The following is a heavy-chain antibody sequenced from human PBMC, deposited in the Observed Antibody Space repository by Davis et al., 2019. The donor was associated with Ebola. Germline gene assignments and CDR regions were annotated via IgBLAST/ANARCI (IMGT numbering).Heavy chain of an antibody. CDR2: TYYSSKWYK. Sequence: HSQTLSLTCGISGDSVSSNSGAWNWIRQSPSRGLEWLGRTYYSSKWYKDYAVPVKSRLTINPDTSKNQFSLQLNSVTPEDTAAYYCTRGWGRSGFDIWGHGTMVTVSS. J-gene: IGHJ3*02. CDR1: GDSVSSNSGA. D-gene: IGHD3-3*01. V-gene: IGHV6-1*01. CDR3: TRGWGRSGFDI.